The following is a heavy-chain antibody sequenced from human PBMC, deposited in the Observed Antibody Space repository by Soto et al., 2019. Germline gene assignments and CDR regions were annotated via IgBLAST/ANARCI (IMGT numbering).Heavy chain of an antibody. CDR2: IWYDGSNK. CDR3: AREGSSSGIVPAAMGWFDP. Sequence: PGGSLRLSCAASGFTFSSYGMHWVRQAPGKGLEWVAVIWYDGSNKYYADSVKGRFTISRDSSKNTLYLQMNSLRAEDTAVYYCAREGSSSGIVPAAMGWFDPWGQGTLVTVSS. CDR1: GFTFSSYG. J-gene: IGHJ5*02. D-gene: IGHD2-2*01. V-gene: IGHV3-33*01.